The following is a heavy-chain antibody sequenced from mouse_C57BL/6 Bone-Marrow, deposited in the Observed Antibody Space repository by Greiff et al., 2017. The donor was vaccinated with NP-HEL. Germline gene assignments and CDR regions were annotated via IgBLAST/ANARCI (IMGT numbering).Heavy chain of an antibody. Sequence: QVQLQQPGAELVKPGASVKLSCKASGYTFTSYWMHWVKQRPGQGLEWIGMIHPNSGSSNYNEKFKSKATLTVAKSSSTAYMQLSSLTSEDSAVDYCARRHRQLRWYAMDDWGQGTSVTVSS. J-gene: IGHJ4*01. V-gene: IGHV1-64*01. CDR2: IHPNSGSS. CDR3: ARRHRQLRWYAMDD. CDR1: GYTFTSYW. D-gene: IGHD3-2*02.